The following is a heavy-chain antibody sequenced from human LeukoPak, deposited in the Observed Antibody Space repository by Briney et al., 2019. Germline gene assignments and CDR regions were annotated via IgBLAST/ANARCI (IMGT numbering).Heavy chain of an antibody. Sequence: GGSLILSCAASGFTFSSYWMSWVRQAPGKGLGWVANIKQDGSDKYYVDSVKGRFTISRDNAKNSLYLQINSLRAEDTAVYYCARKTVVGSYFDYWGQGTPVTVSS. CDR3: ARKTVVGSYFDY. CDR2: IKQDGSDK. CDR1: GFTFSSYW. D-gene: IGHD4-23*01. J-gene: IGHJ4*02. V-gene: IGHV3-7*03.